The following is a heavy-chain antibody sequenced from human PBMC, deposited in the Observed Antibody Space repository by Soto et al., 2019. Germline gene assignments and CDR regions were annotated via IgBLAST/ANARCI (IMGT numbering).Heavy chain of an antibody. CDR1: GFTFSSYW. V-gene: IGHV3-74*01. D-gene: IGHD6-13*01. CDR2: INSDGSST. Sequence: PGGSLRLSCAASGFTFSSYWMHWVRQAPGKGLVWVSRINSDGSSTSYADSVKGRFTISRDNAKNTLYLQMNSLRAEDTAVYYCARVSSRIAAAGYDYWGQGTLVTVSS. J-gene: IGHJ4*02. CDR3: ARVSSRIAAAGYDY.